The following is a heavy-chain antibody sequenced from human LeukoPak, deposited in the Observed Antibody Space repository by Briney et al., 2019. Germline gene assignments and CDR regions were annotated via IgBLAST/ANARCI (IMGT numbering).Heavy chain of an antibody. CDR2: ISGGGATT. J-gene: IGHJ4*02. CDR1: GFTFSNYW. V-gene: IGHV3-23*01. Sequence: GGSLRLSCAASGFTFSNYWMHWVRQAPGKGLEWVSDISGGGATTFYADSVKGRFTISRDNSKNTLYLQLSSLRAEDTAVYYCAKSTGYSTTGRDFDSWGRGTLVTVSS. D-gene: IGHD6-13*01. CDR3: AKSTGYSTTGRDFDS.